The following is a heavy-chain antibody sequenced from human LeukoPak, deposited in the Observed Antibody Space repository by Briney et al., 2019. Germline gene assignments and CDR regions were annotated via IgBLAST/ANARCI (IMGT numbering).Heavy chain of an antibody. Sequence: ASVKVSCKASGYTFTSYYMHWVRQAPGQGLEWMGIINPSGGSTSYAQKFQGRVTMTRDMSTSTVYMELSSLRSDDTAVYYCARTGTRDAFDMWGEGTMVTVSS. V-gene: IGHV1-46*01. CDR3: ARTGTRDAFDM. D-gene: IGHD1-1*01. CDR1: GYTFTSYY. CDR2: INPSGGST. J-gene: IGHJ3*02.